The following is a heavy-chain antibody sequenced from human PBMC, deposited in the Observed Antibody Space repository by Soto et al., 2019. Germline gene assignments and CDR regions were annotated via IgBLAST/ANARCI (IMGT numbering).Heavy chain of an antibody. Sequence: PGGSLRLSCAASGFTFSSYSMNWVRQAPGKGLEWVSSISSSSSYIYYADSVKGRFTISRDNAKNSLYLQMNSLRAEDTAVYYCAVSRLWSGYGIQYFDYWGQGTLVTVSS. V-gene: IGHV3-21*01. J-gene: IGHJ4*02. CDR2: ISSSSSYI. CDR3: AVSRLWSGYGIQYFDY. D-gene: IGHD3-3*01. CDR1: GFTFSSYS.